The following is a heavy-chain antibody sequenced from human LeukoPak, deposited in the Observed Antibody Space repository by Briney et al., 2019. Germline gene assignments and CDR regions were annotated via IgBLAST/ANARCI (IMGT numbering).Heavy chain of an antibody. D-gene: IGHD3-9*01. V-gene: IGHV4-34*01. CDR1: GGSFSGYY. Sequence: SETLSLTCAVYGGSFSGYYWSWIRQPPGKELEWIGEINHSGSTNYDPSLESRVTISVDTSKNQFSLKLSSVTAADTAVYYCARFAYYDILTGFDPWGQGTLVTVSS. J-gene: IGHJ5*02. CDR3: ARFAYYDILTGFDP. CDR2: INHSGST.